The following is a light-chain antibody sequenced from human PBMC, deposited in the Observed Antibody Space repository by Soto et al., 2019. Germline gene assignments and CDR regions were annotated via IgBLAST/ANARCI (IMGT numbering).Light chain of an antibody. CDR1: QSIAPY. CDR3: QKYNSSPLT. CDR2: ATS. Sequence: DVQMTQSPSSLSSSVGDRVTITCRASQSIAPYLAWFQQKPGQVPKLLIYATSTLPSGVPSRFSGSGSGTDFTLTINSLQPEDVGTYYCQKYNSSPLTFGGGTKVEIK. V-gene: IGKV1-27*01. J-gene: IGKJ4*01.